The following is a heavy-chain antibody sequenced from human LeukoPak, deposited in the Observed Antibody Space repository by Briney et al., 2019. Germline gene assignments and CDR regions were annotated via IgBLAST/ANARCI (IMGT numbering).Heavy chain of an antibody. V-gene: IGHV3-30*02. CDR2: IRYDGSNK. D-gene: IGHD3-22*01. J-gene: IGHJ6*03. Sequence: GGSLRLSCAASGFTFSSYGMYWVRQAPGKGLEWVAFIRYDGSNKYYADSVKGRFTVSRDNSKNTLYLQMKSLRAEDTAVYYCARDHALTYCYDSSGYPHRGYYYYYMDVWGKGTTVTVSS. CDR3: ARDHALTYCYDSSGYPHRGYYYYYMDV. CDR1: GFTFSSYG.